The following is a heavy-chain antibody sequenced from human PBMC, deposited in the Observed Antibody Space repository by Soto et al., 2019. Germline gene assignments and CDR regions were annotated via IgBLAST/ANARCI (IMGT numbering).Heavy chain of an antibody. CDR2: INAGSGSA. Sequence: ASVKVSCKASGYSFTNSAIHWLRQAPGQRLEWMGWINAGSGSAKYSQKFQGRVTITRDTSAKNSLYLQMNSLRAEDTAFYYCAKDHDEDFGYDLDYFDYWGQGTLVTVSS. CDR3: AKDHDEDFGYDLDYFDY. CDR1: GYSFTNSA. V-gene: IGHV1-3*01. J-gene: IGHJ4*02. D-gene: IGHD5-12*01.